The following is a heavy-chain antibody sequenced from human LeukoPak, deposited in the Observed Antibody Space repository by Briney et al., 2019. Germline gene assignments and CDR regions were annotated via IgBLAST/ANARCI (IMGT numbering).Heavy chain of an antibody. CDR2: INHSGST. CDR1: GGSFSGYY. Sequence: PSETLSLTCAVYGGSFSGYYWSWIRQPPGKGLEWIGEINHSGSTNYNPSLKSRVTISVDTSKNQFSLKLSSVTAADTAVYYCARQNCYDTDLRYWGQGTLVTVSS. V-gene: IGHV4-34*01. J-gene: IGHJ4*02. CDR3: ARQNCYDTDLRY. D-gene: IGHD2-21*01.